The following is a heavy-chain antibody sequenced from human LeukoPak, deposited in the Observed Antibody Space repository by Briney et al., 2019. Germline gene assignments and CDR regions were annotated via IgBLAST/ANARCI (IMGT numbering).Heavy chain of an antibody. CDR1: GYTFTRYG. V-gene: IGHV1-18*01. J-gene: IGHJ4*02. CDR2: ISASNGNT. Sequence: ASVKVSCKASGYTFTRYGISWVRQAPGQGLQWLGWISASNGNTNYAQKFRDRVTMSTDTSTGTAYLDVRSLTSDDTAVYYCARDHSNWNYAPNFWGQGTLVIVSS. CDR3: ARDHSNWNYAPNF. D-gene: IGHD1-7*01.